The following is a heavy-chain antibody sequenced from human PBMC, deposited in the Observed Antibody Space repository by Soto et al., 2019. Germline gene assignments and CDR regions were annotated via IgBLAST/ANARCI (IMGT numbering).Heavy chain of an antibody. Sequence: TSETLSLTCTVSGGSISSGDYYWSWIRQPPGKGLEWIGYIFYSGTTSYNPSLESRVTISVDTSKNQLSLKLNSLTAADTAVYYCAREVRLGYYDSSGYYDYWGQGTLVTVSS. CDR1: GGSISSGDYY. D-gene: IGHD3-22*01. CDR2: IFYSGTT. CDR3: AREVRLGYYDSSGYYDY. J-gene: IGHJ4*02. V-gene: IGHV4-30-4*01.